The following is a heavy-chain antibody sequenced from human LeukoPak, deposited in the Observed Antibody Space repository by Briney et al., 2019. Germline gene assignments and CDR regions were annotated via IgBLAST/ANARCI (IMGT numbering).Heavy chain of an antibody. CDR1: GYTFTSYD. D-gene: IGHD1-7*01. Sequence: ASVKVSCKASGYTFTSYDINWVRQATGQGLEWMGWINPNSGNTGYAQKFQGRVTMTRNTSISTAYMELSSLRSEDTAVYYCARDFNWNYFGGGGERWFDPWGQGTLVTVSS. CDR3: ARDFNWNYFGGGGERWFDP. CDR2: INPNSGNT. J-gene: IGHJ5*02. V-gene: IGHV1-8*01.